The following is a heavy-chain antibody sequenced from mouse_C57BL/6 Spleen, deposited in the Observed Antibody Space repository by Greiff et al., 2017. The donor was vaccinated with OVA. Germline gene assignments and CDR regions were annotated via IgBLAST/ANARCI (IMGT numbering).Heavy chain of an antibody. CDR3: ARSLPYCDY. CDR2: IRNKANGYTT. CDR1: GFTFTDYY. D-gene: IGHD2-10*01. J-gene: IGHJ2*01. Sequence: EVKLMESGGGLVQPGGSLSLSCAASGFTFTDYYMSWVRQPPGKALEWLGFIRNKANGYTTEYSASVKGRFTISRDNSQSILYLQMNALRAEDSATDYSARSLPYCDYGGQGTTLTVSS. V-gene: IGHV7-3*01.